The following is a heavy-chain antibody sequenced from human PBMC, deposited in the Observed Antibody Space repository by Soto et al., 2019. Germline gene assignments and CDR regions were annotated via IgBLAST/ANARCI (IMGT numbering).Heavy chain of an antibody. Sequence: SQTLSLTCAISGDSVSSNSAAWNWIRQSPSRGLEWLGRTYYRSKWYNDYAVSVKSRITINPDTSKNQFSLQLNSVTPEDTAVYYCAREGFRYCSSTICPQYYYYYGMDVWGQGTTVTVSS. CDR2: TYYRSKWYN. CDR1: GDSVSSNSAA. J-gene: IGHJ6*02. D-gene: IGHD2-2*01. CDR3: AREGFRYCSSTICPQYYYYYGMDV. V-gene: IGHV6-1*01.